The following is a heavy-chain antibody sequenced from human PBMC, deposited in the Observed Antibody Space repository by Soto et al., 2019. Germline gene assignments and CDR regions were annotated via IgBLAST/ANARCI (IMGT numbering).Heavy chain of an antibody. CDR2: LDEYGSMK. V-gene: IGHV3-7*01. CDR3: ARDPAYAALDF. J-gene: IGHJ4*02. CDR1: GFAFSGSW. Sequence: GGSLRLSCAASGFAFSGSWMSWIRQVPGKGLEWVAELDEYGSMKYYVDSVKGRFTISRDNAKNSLYLQMNSLRADDTALYFCARDPAYAALDFWGQGTQVTVPS. D-gene: IGHD2-15*01.